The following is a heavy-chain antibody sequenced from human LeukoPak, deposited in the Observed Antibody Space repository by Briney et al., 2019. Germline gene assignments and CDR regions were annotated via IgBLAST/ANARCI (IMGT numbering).Heavy chain of an antibody. V-gene: IGHV3-21*01. CDR3: ARDPTPRYCSGGSCYTHYGMDV. CDR1: GFTFSSYT. Sequence: GGSLRLSCAASGFTFSSYTMNWVRQAPEKGLEWVSSISSSSSYIYYADSVKGRLTLPRDNAKNSLYLQMNSLRAEDTAVYYCARDPTPRYCSGGSCYTHYGMDVWGQGTTVTVSS. D-gene: IGHD2-15*01. J-gene: IGHJ6*01. CDR2: ISSSSSYI.